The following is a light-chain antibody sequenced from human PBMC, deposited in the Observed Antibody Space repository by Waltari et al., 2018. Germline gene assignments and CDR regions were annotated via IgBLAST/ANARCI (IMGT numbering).Light chain of an antibody. CDR3: QQSYSTPRT. J-gene: IGKJ2*01. CDR1: QSISSY. V-gene: IGKV1-39*01. Sequence: VGDRVTITCRASQSISSYLNWYQQKPGKAPKLLIYAASSLQSGVPSRFSGSGSGTDFTLTISSLQPEDFATYYCQQSYSTPRTFGQGTKLEIK. CDR2: AAS.